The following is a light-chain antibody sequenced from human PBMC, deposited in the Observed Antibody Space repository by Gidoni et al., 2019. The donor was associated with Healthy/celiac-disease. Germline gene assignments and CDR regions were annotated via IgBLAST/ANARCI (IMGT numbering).Light chain of an antibody. V-gene: IGKV1-39*01. CDR1: QSISSY. CDR2: AAS. CDR3: QQSYSTPLT. Sequence: IQMTQSPSSLSASLVDRVTINCRASQSISSYLNWYQQKPGKDHKLIIYAASSLKSWVPSRFSGSGSGTDFTITISSLQPEDFANYYCQQSYSTPLTFGGGTKVEIK. J-gene: IGKJ4*01.